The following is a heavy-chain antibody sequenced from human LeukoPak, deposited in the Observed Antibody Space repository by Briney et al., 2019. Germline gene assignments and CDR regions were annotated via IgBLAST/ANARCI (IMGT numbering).Heavy chain of an antibody. D-gene: IGHD3-16*02. J-gene: IGHJ4*02. CDR3: AKDASDYVWGNYRHFDS. V-gene: IGHV3-9*01. CDR1: GFTFYDYA. CDR2: ISWNGDHV. Sequence: GRSLRLSCAASGFTFYDYAMHWVRHVPGKGLEGVAGISWNGDHVAFVDALKGRFTISRDNAKNSLYLQMNSLRNEDTALYYCAKDASDYVWGNYRHFDSWGQGTLVTVSS.